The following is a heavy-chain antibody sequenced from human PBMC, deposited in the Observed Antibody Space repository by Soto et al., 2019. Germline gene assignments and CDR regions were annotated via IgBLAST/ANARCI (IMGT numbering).Heavy chain of an antibody. CDR2: MYHSGST. Sequence: SETLSLTCADYGGSISSGGYSWSWIRPPPGKGLEWIRYMYHSGSTNYNPSLQSRVTISVDTSKNQFSLKLSSVTATDTALYYCAGKGTWSNYYYYGIDVWGQGTTVTVSS. D-gene: IGHD1-1*01. CDR3: AGKGTWSNYYYYGIDV. J-gene: IGHJ6*02. V-gene: IGHV4-30-2*01. CDR1: GGSISSGGYS.